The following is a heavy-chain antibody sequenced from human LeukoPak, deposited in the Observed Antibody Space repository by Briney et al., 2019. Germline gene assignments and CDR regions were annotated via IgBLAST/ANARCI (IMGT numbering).Heavy chain of an antibody. Sequence: SETLSLTCTVSGDSISSYYWSWIRQPPGKGLEWIGYIYYIGSTNYNPSLKSRVTISLDTSKNQFSLKLTSVTAADTAVYYCARDSRSYERSGYYHFDYWGQGSLVTVSS. V-gene: IGHV4-59*01. CDR1: GDSISSYY. CDR2: IYYIGST. D-gene: IGHD3-22*01. J-gene: IGHJ4*02. CDR3: ARDSRSYERSGYYHFDY.